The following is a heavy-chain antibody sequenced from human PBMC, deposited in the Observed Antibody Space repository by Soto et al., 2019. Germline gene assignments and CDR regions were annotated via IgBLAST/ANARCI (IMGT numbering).Heavy chain of an antibody. CDR2: IWYDGSNK. V-gene: IGHV3-33*01. Sequence: QVQLVESGGGVVQPGRSLRLSCAASGFTFSSYGMHWVRQAPGKGLEWVAVIWYDGSNKYYADSVKGRFTISRDNSKNTLYLQMNSLRADDTAVYYCAREAPTGYSSSPPSCDYWGQGTLVTVSS. CDR3: AREAPTGYSSSPPSCDY. J-gene: IGHJ4*02. D-gene: IGHD6-13*01. CDR1: GFTFSSYG.